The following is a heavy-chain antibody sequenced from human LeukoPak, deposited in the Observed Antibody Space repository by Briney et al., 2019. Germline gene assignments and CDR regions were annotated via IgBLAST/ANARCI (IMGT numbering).Heavy chain of an antibody. J-gene: IGHJ6*02. CDR3: ARAIVLRYFDWLFSAPNYYYGMDV. Sequence: ASVKVSCQASGYTFTSYGISWVRQAPGQGLEWMGWINAYNGNTDYAQKLQGRVTMTTDTSTSTAYMELRSLRSDDTAVYYCARAIVLRYFDWLFSAPNYYYGMDVWGQGTTVTVSS. D-gene: IGHD3-9*01. CDR1: GYTFTSYG. CDR2: INAYNGNT. V-gene: IGHV1-18*01.